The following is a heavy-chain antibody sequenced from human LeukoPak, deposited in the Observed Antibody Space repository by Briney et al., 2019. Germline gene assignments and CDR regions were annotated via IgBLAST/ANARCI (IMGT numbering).Heavy chain of an antibody. CDR2: TSESGGST. CDR1: GFTFSNAW. J-gene: IGHJ3*02. Sequence: GGSLRLSCAASGFTFSNAWMSWVRQAPGKGLEWVSVTSESGGSTHYAESVKGRFTIYRDNSMDTLYLQMNSLGGEDTAVYYCAKGRWGLTINNFDIWGQGRMVTVSS. D-gene: IGHD3-9*01. V-gene: IGHV3-23*01. CDR3: AKGRWGLTINNFDI.